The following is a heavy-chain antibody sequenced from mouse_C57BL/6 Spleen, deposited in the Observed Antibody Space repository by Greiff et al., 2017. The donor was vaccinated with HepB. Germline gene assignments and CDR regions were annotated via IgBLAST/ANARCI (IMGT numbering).Heavy chain of an antibody. CDR3: ARTRDYGSSHWYFDV. D-gene: IGHD1-1*01. CDR2: IDPSDSYT. CDR1: GYTFTSYW. V-gene: IGHV1-69*01. J-gene: IGHJ1*03. Sequence: QVQLQQSGAELVMPGASVKLSCKASGYTFTSYWMHWVKQRPGQGLEWIGEIDPSDSYTNYNQKFKGKSTLTVDKSSSTAYMQLSSLTSEDSAVYYCARTRDYGSSHWYFDVWGTGTTVTVSS.